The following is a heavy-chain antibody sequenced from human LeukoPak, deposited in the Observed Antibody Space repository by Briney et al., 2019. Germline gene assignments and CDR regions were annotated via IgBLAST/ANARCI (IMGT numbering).Heavy chain of an antibody. V-gene: IGHV3-9*01. CDR2: ISWNSGSI. D-gene: IGHD2-15*01. Sequence: PGGSLRLSCAASGFTFDDYAMHWVRQAPGKGLEWVSGISWNSGSIGYADSVKGRFTISRDNAKNSLYLQMNSLRAEDTAVYYCARGRLFPDYWGQGTLVTVSS. CDR1: GFTFDDYA. J-gene: IGHJ4*02. CDR3: ARGRLFPDY.